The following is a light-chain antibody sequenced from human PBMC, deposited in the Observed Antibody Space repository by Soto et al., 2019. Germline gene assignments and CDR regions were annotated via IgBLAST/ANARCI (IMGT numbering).Light chain of an antibody. Sequence: QSALTQPACVSGSPGQSITISCTGTSSDVGGYNYVSWYQQHPGKAPKLMIYDVSDRPSGVSNRFSGSKSGNTASLTISGLQTEDEADYYCSSYTSSRTYVFGTGTKLTVL. CDR2: DVS. V-gene: IGLV2-14*01. CDR1: SSDVGGYNY. CDR3: SSYTSSRTYV. J-gene: IGLJ1*01.